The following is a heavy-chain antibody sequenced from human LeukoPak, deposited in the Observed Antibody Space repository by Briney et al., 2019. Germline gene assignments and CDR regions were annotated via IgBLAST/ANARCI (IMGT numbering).Heavy chain of an antibody. CDR1: GFTFSSYG. CDR3: ARDGAARGSGSFGD. D-gene: IGHD3-10*01. V-gene: IGHV3-23*01. J-gene: IGHJ4*02. Sequence: GGSLRLSCAASGFTFSSYGMSWVRQAPGKGLEWVSAITATSSSTHDADSVQGRFTISRDNSKNTLYLQMNSLRPEDTAIYYCARDGAARGSGSFGDWGQGTLVTVSS. CDR2: ITATSSST.